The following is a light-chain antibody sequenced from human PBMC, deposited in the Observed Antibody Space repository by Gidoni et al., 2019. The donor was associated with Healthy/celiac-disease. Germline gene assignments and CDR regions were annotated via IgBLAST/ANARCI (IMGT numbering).Light chain of an antibody. Sequence: DIQMTQSPSSLSASVGDRVTITCRASQSISSYLNWYQQKPGKAPKLLIYAASSLQSGVPSRFSGSGSGTDFTLTISSLQPEDFATYYCQQSYSTPWTFGQGIKLEI. CDR2: AAS. J-gene: IGKJ2*02. CDR1: QSISSY. CDR3: QQSYSTPWT. V-gene: IGKV1-39*01.